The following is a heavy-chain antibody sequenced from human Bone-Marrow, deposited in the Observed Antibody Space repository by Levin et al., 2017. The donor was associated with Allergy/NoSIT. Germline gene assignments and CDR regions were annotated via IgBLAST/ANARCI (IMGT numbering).Heavy chain of an antibody. CDR1: GFTFTNYA. CDR2: ISYDGSTE. V-gene: IGHV3-30-3*01. Sequence: QSGGSLRLSCAASGFTFTNYAMLWVRQPPGKGLEWVAMISYDGSTENYADSVKGRFTVSRDDSKNTLYLEMDSLRVEDTAVYYCAREVTGWYPHYWGQGTLVTVSS. D-gene: IGHD6-19*01. CDR3: AREVTGWYPHY. J-gene: IGHJ4*02.